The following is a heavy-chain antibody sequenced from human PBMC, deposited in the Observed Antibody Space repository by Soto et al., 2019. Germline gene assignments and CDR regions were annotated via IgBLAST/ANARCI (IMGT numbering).Heavy chain of an antibody. V-gene: IGHV4-31*03. CDR3: ARGGYCSGGSCYLGPLGY. CDR1: GGSISSGGYY. Sequence: SGTLSLTCTVPGGSISSGGYYWSWIRQHPGEGLGWIGYIYYSGSTYYNPSLKSRVTISVDTSKNQFSLKLSSVTAADTAVYYCARGGYCSGGSCYLGPLGYWGQGTLVTVSS. J-gene: IGHJ4*02. D-gene: IGHD2-15*01. CDR2: IYYSGST.